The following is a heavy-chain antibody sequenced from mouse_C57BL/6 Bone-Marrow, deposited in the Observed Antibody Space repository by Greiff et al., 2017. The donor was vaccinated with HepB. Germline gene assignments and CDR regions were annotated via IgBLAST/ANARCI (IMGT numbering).Heavy chain of an antibody. Sequence: EVNVVESEGGLVQPGSSMKLSCTASGFTFSDYYMAWVRQVPEKGLEWVANINYDGSSTYYLDSLKSRFIISRDNAKNILYLQMSSLKSEDTATYYCAREDTTVVGYFDYWGQGTTLTVSS. D-gene: IGHD1-1*01. CDR3: AREDTTVVGYFDY. CDR2: INYDGSST. J-gene: IGHJ2*01. CDR1: GFTFSDYY. V-gene: IGHV5-16*01.